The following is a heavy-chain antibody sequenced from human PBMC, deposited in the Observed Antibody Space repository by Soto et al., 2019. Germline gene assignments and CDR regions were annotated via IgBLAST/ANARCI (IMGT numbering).Heavy chain of an antibody. D-gene: IGHD2-8*02. CDR3: ARANITGLFDH. CDR2: IYYSGNT. V-gene: IGHV4-31*03. J-gene: IGHJ4*02. Sequence: SDTLSLTCTVSGGSISSGCYYWSWIRQHPGKGLEWIGYIYYSGNTYYNPSLKSRVTISEDTSKNQFSLKLTSVTAADTAVYYCARANITGLFDHWGQGTLATVS. CDR1: GGSISSGCYY.